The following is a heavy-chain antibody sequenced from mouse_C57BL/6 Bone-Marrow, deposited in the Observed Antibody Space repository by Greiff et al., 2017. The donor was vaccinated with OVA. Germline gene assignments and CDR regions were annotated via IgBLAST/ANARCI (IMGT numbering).Heavy chain of an antibody. V-gene: IGHV1-55*01. Sequence: QVQLQQPGAELVKPGASVKMSCKASGYTFTSYWITWVKQRPGQGLEWIGDTYPGSGSTNYNEKFKSKATLTVDTSSSTAYMQLSSLTSEDSAVYYCAKDYGSSYLYYFDYWGQGTTLTVSS. D-gene: IGHD1-1*01. CDR2: TYPGSGST. J-gene: IGHJ2*01. CDR3: AKDYGSSYLYYFDY. CDR1: GYTFTSYW.